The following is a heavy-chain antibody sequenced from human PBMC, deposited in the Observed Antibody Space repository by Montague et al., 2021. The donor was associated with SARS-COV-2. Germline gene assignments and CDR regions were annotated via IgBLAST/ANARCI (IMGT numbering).Heavy chain of an antibody. J-gene: IGHJ4*02. D-gene: IGHD1-14*01. Sequence: CAISGDSVSSNIAAWNWIRQSPSRGLEWLGRTYYRSKWYNDYAVSVRSRITISPDTSKNQFSLQPNSVTPEDTAVYYCTQERGPGRTTWLYFDYWGQGTLVTVSS. CDR3: TQERGPGRTTWLYFDY. V-gene: IGHV6-1*01. CDR2: TYYRSKWYN. CDR1: GDSVSSNIAA.